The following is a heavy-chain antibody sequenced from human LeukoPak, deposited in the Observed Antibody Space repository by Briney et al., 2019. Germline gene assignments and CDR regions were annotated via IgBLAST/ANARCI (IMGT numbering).Heavy chain of an antibody. V-gene: IGHV3-23*01. CDR1: GFTFSSYA. CDR3: AKRQCNGGSCFYIDY. J-gene: IGHJ4*02. CDR2: ISGSGGST. D-gene: IGHD2-15*01. Sequence: GGSLRLSCAASGFTFSSYAMSWVRQAPGKGLEWASVISGSGGSTYYADSVKGRFTISRDNSKNTLYLQMNSLRAEDSAVYYCAKRQCNGGSCFYIDYWGQGTLVTVSS.